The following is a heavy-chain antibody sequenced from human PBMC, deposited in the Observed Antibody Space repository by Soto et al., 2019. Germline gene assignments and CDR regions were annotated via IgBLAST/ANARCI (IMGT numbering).Heavy chain of an antibody. J-gene: IGHJ4*02. Sequence: SVKVSCNASGCTSSSYAISWVRQAPEQGLEWMGGIIPIFGTASYGQKFQGRVTITADESTSTAYMELSSLRSEDTAVYYCERSPGYYDFWSGYFDYWGQGTLVPVSS. CDR1: GCTSSSYA. CDR3: ERSPGYYDFWSGYFDY. V-gene: IGHV1-69*13. D-gene: IGHD3-3*01. CDR2: IIPIFGTA.